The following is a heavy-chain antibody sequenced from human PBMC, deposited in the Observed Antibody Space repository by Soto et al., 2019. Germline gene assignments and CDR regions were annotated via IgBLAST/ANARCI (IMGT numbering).Heavy chain of an antibody. CDR3: ARGFCGTNSCHNWFAP. J-gene: IGHJ5*02. CDR1: GGSVTSYY. CDR2: IYYSGNT. V-gene: IGHV4-59*02. Sequence: PSETLSLTCTVSGGSVTSYYWSWIRQPPGKGLEWIGYIYYSGNTNYNPSLKSRVTISVDTPKNQFSLKLSSVTAADTAVYYCARGFCGTNSCHNWFAPWGQGTLVTVSS. D-gene: IGHD2-2*01.